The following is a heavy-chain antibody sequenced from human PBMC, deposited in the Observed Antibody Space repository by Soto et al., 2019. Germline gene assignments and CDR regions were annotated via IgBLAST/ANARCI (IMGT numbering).Heavy chain of an antibody. V-gene: IGHV4-34*01. CDR1: GGSFSGYY. Sequence: SETLSLTCAGYGGSFSGYYWSWIRQPPGKGLEWIGEINHSGSTNYNPSLKSRVTISVDTSKNQFSLKLSSVTAADTAVYYCARDIVVVVAAKEIGYYYYGMDVWGQGTTVTVSS. D-gene: IGHD2-15*01. CDR2: INHSGST. CDR3: ARDIVVVVAAKEIGYYYYGMDV. J-gene: IGHJ6*02.